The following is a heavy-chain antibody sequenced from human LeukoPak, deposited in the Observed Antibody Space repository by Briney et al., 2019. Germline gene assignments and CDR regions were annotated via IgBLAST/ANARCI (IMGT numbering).Heavy chain of an antibody. J-gene: IGHJ4*02. V-gene: IGHV3-53*01. D-gene: IGHD3-3*02. CDR2: LYSSGIT. CDR3: ARDSSSFPNYFDF. CDR1: GFTVSSTY. Sequence: GGSLRLSCAASGFTVSSTYMSWVRQAPGQGLEWVSLLYSSGITFYAESVQGRFTISRDNSKNTLYLQMNSLGAEDTAIYYCARDSSSFPNYFDFWGQGTLVTVSS.